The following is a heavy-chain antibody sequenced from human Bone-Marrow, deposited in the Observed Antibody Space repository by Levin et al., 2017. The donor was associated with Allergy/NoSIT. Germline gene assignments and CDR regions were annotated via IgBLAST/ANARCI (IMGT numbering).Heavy chain of an antibody. CDR1: GGSFSGYY. CDR2: INHSGST. D-gene: IGHD2-15*01. V-gene: IGHV4-34*01. J-gene: IGHJ4*02. CDR3: ARRRLGYCSGGSCPGVNFDY. Sequence: NASETLSLTCAVYGGSFSGYYWSWIRQPPGKGLEWIGEINHSGSTNYNPSLKSRVTISVDTSKNQFSLKLSSVTAADTAVYYCARRRLGYCSGGSCPGVNFDYWGQGTLVTVSS.